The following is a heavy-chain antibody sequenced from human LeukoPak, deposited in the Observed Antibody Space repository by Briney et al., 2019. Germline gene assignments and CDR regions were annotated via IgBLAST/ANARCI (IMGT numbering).Heavy chain of an antibody. CDR2: IIPIFGTA. Sequence: ASVKVSCKASGGTFSSYAISWVRQAPGQGLEWMGRIIPIFGTANYAQKFQGRVTITTDESTSTAYMELSSLRSEDTAVYYCARPIVGATLDAFDIWGQGTMVTVSS. D-gene: IGHD1-26*01. J-gene: IGHJ3*02. CDR1: GGTFSSYA. V-gene: IGHV1-69*05. CDR3: ARPIVGATLDAFDI.